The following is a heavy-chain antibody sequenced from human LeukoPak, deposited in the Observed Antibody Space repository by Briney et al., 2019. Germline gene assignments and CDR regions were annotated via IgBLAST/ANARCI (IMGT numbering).Heavy chain of an antibody. CDR2: ISGSGGST. V-gene: IGHV3-23*01. CDR1: GFTFSSYA. D-gene: IGHD3-3*01. Sequence: GGSLRLSCAAPGFTFSSYAMSWVRQAPGKGLEWVSAISGSGGSTYYADSVKGRFTISRDNSKNTLHLQMNSLRAEDTAVYYCAKSDGVLRFLEWLPQDAFDIWGQGTMVTVPS. CDR3: AKSDGVLRFLEWLPQDAFDI. J-gene: IGHJ3*02.